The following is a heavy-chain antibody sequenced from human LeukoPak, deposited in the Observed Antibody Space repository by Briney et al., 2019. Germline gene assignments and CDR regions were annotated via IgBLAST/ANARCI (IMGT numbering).Heavy chain of an antibody. CDR2: ISSSSTI. CDR3: ARFRSIAARPGYYYMDV. Sequence: GGSLRLSCAASGFTFSSYSMNWVRQAPGKGLEWVSYISSSSTIYYADSVKGRFTISRDNAKNSLYLQMNSLRAEDTAVYYCARFRSIAARPGYYYMDVWGKGTTVTVSS. CDR1: GFTFSSYS. J-gene: IGHJ6*03. V-gene: IGHV3-48*01. D-gene: IGHD6-6*01.